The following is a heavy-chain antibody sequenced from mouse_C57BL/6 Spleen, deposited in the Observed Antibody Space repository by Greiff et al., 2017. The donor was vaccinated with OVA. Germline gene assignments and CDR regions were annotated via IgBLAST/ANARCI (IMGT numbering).Heavy chain of an antibody. D-gene: IGHD1-1*01. CDR1: GYTFTDYE. Sequence: QVQLQQSGAELVRPGASVTLSCKASGYTFTDYEMHWVKQTPVHGLEWIGAIDPETGGTAYNQKFKGKATLTADTSSSTAYMELRSLTSEGSAVYYCAGEELLPTGYFDYWGQGTTLTVSS. V-gene: IGHV1-15*01. CDR2: IDPETGGT. CDR3: AGEELLPTGYFDY. J-gene: IGHJ2*01.